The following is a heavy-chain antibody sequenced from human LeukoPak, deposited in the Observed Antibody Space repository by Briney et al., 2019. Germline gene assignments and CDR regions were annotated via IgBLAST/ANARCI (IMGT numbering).Heavy chain of an antibody. CDR1: GFTFSSYS. CDR2: ISSSSSYI. J-gene: IGHJ3*02. D-gene: IGHD3-10*01. Sequence: PGGSLRLSCAASGFTFSSYSMNWVRQAPGKGLEWVSSISSSSSYIYYADSVKGRFTISRDNAKNSLYLQMNSLRAEDTAVYYCARFRGVISAFDIWGQGTMVTVSS. V-gene: IGHV3-21*01. CDR3: ARFRGVISAFDI.